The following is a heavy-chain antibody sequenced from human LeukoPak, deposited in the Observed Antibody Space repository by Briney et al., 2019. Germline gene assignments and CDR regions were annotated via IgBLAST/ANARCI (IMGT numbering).Heavy chain of an antibody. V-gene: IGHV1-2*02. Sequence: ASVKVSCKASGYTFTGYYMHWVRQAPGQGLEWMGWINPNSGGTNYAQKFQGRVTMTRDTSISTAYMELSRLRSDDTAVYYCARDGDYFRGYFDYWGQGTLVTVSS. CDR3: ARDGDYFRGYFDY. D-gene: IGHD4-17*01. CDR1: GYTFTGYY. CDR2: INPNSGGT. J-gene: IGHJ4*02.